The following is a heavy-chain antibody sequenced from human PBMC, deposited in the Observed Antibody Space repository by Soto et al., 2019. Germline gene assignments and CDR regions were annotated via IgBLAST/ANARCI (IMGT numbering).Heavy chain of an antibody. J-gene: IGHJ4*02. CDR2: ISSRSSTI. D-gene: IGHD5-18*01. CDR3: AQLPWKQLWPRAPLVN. V-gene: IGHV3-11*01. Sequence: PGGSLRLSCAASGFTFSDYYMSWIRQAPGKGLEWVSYISSRSSTIFYADSVKSRLTITKDTSKNQLVLTMTNMDPVDASTYYCAQLPWKQLWPRAPLVNWGQGTPVTVSS. CDR1: GFTFSDYY.